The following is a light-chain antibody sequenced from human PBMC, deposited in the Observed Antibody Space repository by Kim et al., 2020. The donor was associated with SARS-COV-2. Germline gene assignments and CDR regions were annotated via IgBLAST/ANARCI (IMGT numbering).Light chain of an antibody. CDR1: QDITNY. V-gene: IGKV1-33*01. CDR2: DAS. J-gene: IGKJ2*02. CDR3: QQFRT. Sequence: PSSLSASVGDRVTITCQASQDITNYLNWYQHKPGEAPKLLICDASNLETGVPSRFSGSGSGTDFTFTISSLQPEDIATYCCQQFRTFGQGTKLEI.